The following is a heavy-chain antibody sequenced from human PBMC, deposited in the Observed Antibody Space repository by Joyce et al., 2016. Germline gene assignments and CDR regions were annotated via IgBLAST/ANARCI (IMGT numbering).Heavy chain of an antibody. J-gene: IGHJ4*02. Sequence: QLHLQESGPGLVKPWETLSLTCTVSGGSVSSSTYWGWIRQPPGKGLEWIGTMYYGGGTNYNPSLKGRITMSVDTSKYQFSLKLSSVTAADTAVYYCASGYDSARVDYWGQGTLVTVSS. CDR3: ASGYDSARVDY. D-gene: IGHD3-22*01. CDR2: MYYGGGT. CDR1: GGSVSSSTY. V-gene: IGHV4-39*01.